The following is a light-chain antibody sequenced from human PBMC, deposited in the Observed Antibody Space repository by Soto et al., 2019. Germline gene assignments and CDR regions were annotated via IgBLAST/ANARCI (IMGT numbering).Light chain of an antibody. CDR2: DTS. J-gene: IGKJ5*01. Sequence: EIVLTQYKGTLSLSPGERATLSCRASQSLTNSFIAWYQQKPGQAPRLLIYDTSSRATGIPDRFSGSGSGTDFTLTISRLEPEDFAVFFCQQYGTSEIIFCQGRRLAI. V-gene: IGKV3-20*01. CDR1: QSLTNSF. CDR3: QQYGTSEII.